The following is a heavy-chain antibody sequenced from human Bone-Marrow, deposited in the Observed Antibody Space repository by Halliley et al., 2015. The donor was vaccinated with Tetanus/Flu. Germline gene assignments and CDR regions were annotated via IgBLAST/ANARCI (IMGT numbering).Heavy chain of an antibody. J-gene: IGHJ4*02. CDR2: INHSGRT. CDR3: ARLDGYNYSQDY. D-gene: IGHD5-12*01. Sequence: TLSLTCAVKGGSFTHFYWSWIRQPPGKGLEWIGEINHSGRTKYNPSLESRVTISLDSSKNHFSLKLKSVTAADTALYYCARLDGYNYSQDYWGQGTLVTFSS. CDR1: GGSFTHFY. V-gene: IGHV4-34*01.